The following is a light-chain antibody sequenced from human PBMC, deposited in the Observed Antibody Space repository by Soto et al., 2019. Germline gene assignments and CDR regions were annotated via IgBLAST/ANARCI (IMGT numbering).Light chain of an antibody. CDR3: QQYNDWPRT. CDR1: QSVSTN. Sequence: EIVMTQSPATLSVSPGESATLSCRASQSVSTNLAWYQQTPGQAPRLLIYGSSTRATAIPARFSGSGSGTEFTLTISSLQSEDFAVYYCQQYNDWPRTFGQGTRVEIK. CDR2: GSS. V-gene: IGKV3-15*01. J-gene: IGKJ1*01.